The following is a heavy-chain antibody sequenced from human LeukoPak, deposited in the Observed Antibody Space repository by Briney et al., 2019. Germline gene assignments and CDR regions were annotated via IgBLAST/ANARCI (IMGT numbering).Heavy chain of an antibody. CDR3: ARALGYCTNGVCFPIYYYYYGMDV. J-gene: IGHJ6*02. V-gene: IGHV1-69*13. CDR1: GYTFTSYD. D-gene: IGHD2-8*01. Sequence: ASVKVSCKASGYTFTSYDISWVRQAPGQGLEWMGGIIPIFGTANYAQKFQGRVTITADESTSTAYMELSSLRSEDTAVYYCARALGYCTNGVCFPIYYYYYGMDVWGQGTTVTVSS. CDR2: IIPIFGTA.